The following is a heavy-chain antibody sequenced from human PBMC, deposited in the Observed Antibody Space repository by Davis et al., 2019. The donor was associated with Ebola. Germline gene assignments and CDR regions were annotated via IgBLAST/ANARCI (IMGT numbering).Heavy chain of an antibody. D-gene: IGHD3-3*01. V-gene: IGHV4-61*01. Sequence: PSETLSLTCTVPGGSVSSGSHYWSWLRQPPGKGLEWLGYIYYTGSTNYNPSLKSRVTISVDTSKNQFSLKLSSVTAADTAVYYCATLITNSGVLIGNWFDPWGQGTLVTVSS. CDR2: IYYTGST. CDR1: GGSVSSGSHY. CDR3: ATLITNSGVLIGNWFDP. J-gene: IGHJ5*02.